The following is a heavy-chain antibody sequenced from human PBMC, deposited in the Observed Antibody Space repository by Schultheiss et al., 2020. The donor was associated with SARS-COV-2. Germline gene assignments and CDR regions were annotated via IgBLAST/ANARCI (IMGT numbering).Heavy chain of an antibody. CDR3: AKSFAVYGDYGDAFDI. D-gene: IGHD4-17*01. V-gene: IGHV3-43*02. CDR1: GFTFEDYA. J-gene: IGHJ3*02. CDR2: ISWDGGST. Sequence: GGSLRLSCAVSGFTFEDYAMHWVRQAPGKGLEWVCLISWDGGSTYYTYSVKGRFTISRYFSKNTLCLQVNSLKTEDTAVYYCAKSFAVYGDYGDAFDIWGQGTMVTV.